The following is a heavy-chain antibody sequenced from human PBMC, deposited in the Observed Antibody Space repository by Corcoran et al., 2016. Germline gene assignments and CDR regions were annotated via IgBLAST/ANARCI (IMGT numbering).Heavy chain of an antibody. CDR3: ARPVWFGESDAFAI. CDR2: INPNSGGT. J-gene: IGHJ3*02. Sequence: QVQLVQSGAEVKKPGASVKVSCKASGYTFTGYYMHWVRQAPGQGLEWMGGINPNSGGTNYAQKFQGRVTMTRDTSISTAYMELSSLRSDDTAVYYCARPVWFGESDAFAIWGQGTMVTVSS. CDR1: GYTFTGYY. D-gene: IGHD3-10*01. V-gene: IGHV1-2*02.